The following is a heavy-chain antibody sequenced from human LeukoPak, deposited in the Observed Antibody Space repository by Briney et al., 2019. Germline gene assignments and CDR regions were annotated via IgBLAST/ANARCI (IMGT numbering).Heavy chain of an antibody. V-gene: IGHV3-74*01. CDR3: APAPSYYFDY. CDR2: INSDGSTT. J-gene: IGHJ4*02. CDR1: GFTFSNYW. Sequence: GGSLRLSCAASGFTFSNYWMHWVRQAPGKGLVWVSRINSDGSTTTYADSVKGRFTISRDNAKNTLYLQMNSLRAEDTAVYYCAPAPSYYFDYWGQGTLVTVSS.